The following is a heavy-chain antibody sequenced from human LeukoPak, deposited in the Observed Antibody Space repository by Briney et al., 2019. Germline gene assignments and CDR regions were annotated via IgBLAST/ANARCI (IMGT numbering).Heavy chain of an antibody. V-gene: IGHV3-23*01. J-gene: IGHJ1*01. CDR2: ITATSSST. D-gene: IGHD4-17*01. CDR1: GFTFSSYG. CDR3: AKDINGDYAEYFQH. Sequence: GGSLRLSCAASGFTFSSYGMSWVRQAPGKGLEWVSAITATSSSTHDADSVQGRFTISRDNSKNTLYLQMNSLRPEDTAIYYCAKDINGDYAEYFQHWGQGTLVTVSS.